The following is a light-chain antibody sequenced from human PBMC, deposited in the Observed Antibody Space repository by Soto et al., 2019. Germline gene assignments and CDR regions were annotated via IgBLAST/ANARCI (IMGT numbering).Light chain of an antibody. CDR1: QGISTY. J-gene: IGKJ5*01. CDR2: DAS. V-gene: IGKV1-8*01. CDR3: QQYSSYPVT. Sequence: AIRMTQSPSSFSASTGDTVTITCRASQGISTYLVWYQQKPGKAPKLLTYDASTLQSGVPSRFSDSGSGTDFALTISRLQSEDFATYYCQQYSSYPVTFGQGTRLEI.